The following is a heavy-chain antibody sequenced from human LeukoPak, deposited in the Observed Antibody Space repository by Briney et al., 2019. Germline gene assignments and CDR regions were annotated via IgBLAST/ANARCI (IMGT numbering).Heavy chain of an antibody. V-gene: IGHV4-34*01. CDR1: GGSFSGYY. CDR2: INHSGST. CDR3: ARGPYCSSTSCYQDAFDI. D-gene: IGHD2-2*01. J-gene: IGHJ3*02. Sequence: SETLSLTCTVSGGSFSGYYWSWIRQPPGKGLEWIGEINHSGSTNYNPSLKSRVTISVDTSKNQFSLKLSSVTAADTAVYYCARGPYCSSTSCYQDAFDIWGQGTMVTVSS.